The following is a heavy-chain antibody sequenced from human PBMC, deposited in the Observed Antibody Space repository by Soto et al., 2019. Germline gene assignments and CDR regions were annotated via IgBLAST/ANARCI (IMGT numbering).Heavy chain of an antibody. J-gene: IGHJ4*02. V-gene: IGHV3-30*18. Sequence: QVQLVESGGGVVQPGRSLRLSCAASGFTFSSYGMHWVRQAPGKGLEWVAVISYDGINEDYADSVKGRFTISRDNSKNTLDLQMNSLRAEDTAVYYCAKDIVLMEYAGNFDYWGQGTLVTVSS. D-gene: IGHD2-8*01. CDR2: ISYDGINE. CDR3: AKDIVLMEYAGNFDY. CDR1: GFTFSSYG.